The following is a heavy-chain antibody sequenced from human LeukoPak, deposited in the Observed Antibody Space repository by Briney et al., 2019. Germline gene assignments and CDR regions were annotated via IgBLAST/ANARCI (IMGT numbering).Heavy chain of an antibody. Sequence: SETLSLTCTVSGGSISSYYRSWIRQPPGKGLEWIGYIYTSGNTNYNPSLKSRVTISIDTSRSQFSLKLKSVTAADTAVYYCARREGTDWGRGTLITVSS. V-gene: IGHV4-4*09. J-gene: IGHJ4*02. CDR3: ARREGTD. CDR2: IYTSGNT. CDR1: GGSISSYY.